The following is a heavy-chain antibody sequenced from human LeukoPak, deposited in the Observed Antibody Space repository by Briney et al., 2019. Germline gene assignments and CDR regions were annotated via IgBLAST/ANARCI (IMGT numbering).Heavy chain of an antibody. D-gene: IGHD6-6*01. J-gene: IGHJ4*02. V-gene: IGHV3-23*01. Sequence: PGGSLRLSCAASGFTVSSNYMSWVRQAPGKGLEWVSAISGSGGNTYYADSVKGRFTISRDSSKNTLYLQMNSLRAEDTAVYYCAKALSSIATRPLDYWGQGTLVTVSS. CDR2: ISGSGGNT. CDR1: GFTVSSNY. CDR3: AKALSSIATRPLDY.